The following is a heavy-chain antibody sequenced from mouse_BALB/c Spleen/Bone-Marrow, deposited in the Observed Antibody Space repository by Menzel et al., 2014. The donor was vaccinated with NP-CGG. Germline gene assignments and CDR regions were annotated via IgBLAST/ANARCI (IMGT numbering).Heavy chain of an antibody. CDR2: ISPYYVDG. CDR3: TRGGAAGLYLCAIEY. V-gene: IGHV1S137*01. CDR1: GYTFTDFA. J-gene: IGHJ4*01. Sequence: QVQLQQSGAELVRPGVSVKISCKGSGYTFTDFAIHWVKQSHTKSLEWIGVISPYYVDGGYNQKFKGKATMTIDRSSSTVYMALPRPTSGVSDIYYCTRGGAAGLYLCAIEYWGQGSSVPVFS. D-gene: IGHD6-1*01.